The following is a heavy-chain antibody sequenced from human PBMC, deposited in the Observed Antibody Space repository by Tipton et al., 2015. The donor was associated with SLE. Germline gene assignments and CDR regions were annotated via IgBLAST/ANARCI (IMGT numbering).Heavy chain of an antibody. CDR1: GGSLSSDTYY. CDR2: VSPRGSP. Sequence: TLSLTCTVSGGSLSSDTYYWSGFRQPAGKGVECIGHVSPRGSPTYHPSLTSRVTISVDTSKTQFSLKLTSVTAADTAVYYCARGGSAAAAVFDYWGQGTLVTVSS. D-gene: IGHD6-13*01. V-gene: IGHV4-61*09. CDR3: ARGGSAAAAVFDY. J-gene: IGHJ4*02.